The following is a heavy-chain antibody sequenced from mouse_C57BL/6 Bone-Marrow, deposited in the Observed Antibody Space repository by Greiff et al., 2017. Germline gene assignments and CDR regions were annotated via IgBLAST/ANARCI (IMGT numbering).Heavy chain of an antibody. CDR2: INPNNGGT. CDR3: ARGPSTVVPFDY. CDR1: GYTFTDYN. D-gene: IGHD1-1*01. J-gene: IGHJ2*01. Sequence: VQLQQSGPELVKPGASVKMSCKASGYTFTDYNMHWVKQSHGKSLEWIGYINPNNGGTSSNQKFTGKATLTVNQSSITAYMELRSLTSEDSAVYYCARGPSTVVPFDYWGQGTTLTVSS. V-gene: IGHV1-22*01.